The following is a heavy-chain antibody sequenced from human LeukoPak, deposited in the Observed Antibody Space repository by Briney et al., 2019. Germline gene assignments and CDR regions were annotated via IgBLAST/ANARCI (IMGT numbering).Heavy chain of an antibody. CDR2: IYHSGST. V-gene: IGHV4-4*02. CDR1: GVSISSSNW. J-gene: IGHJ4*02. D-gene: IGHD3-3*01. CDR3: ASKPYYDFWSGYKRDG. Sequence: SGTLSLTCAVSGVSISSSNWWSWVRQPPGKGLEWIGEIYHSGSTNYNPSLKSRVTISVDKSKNQFSLKLSSVTAADTAVYYCASKPYYDFWSGYKRDGWGQGTLVTVSS.